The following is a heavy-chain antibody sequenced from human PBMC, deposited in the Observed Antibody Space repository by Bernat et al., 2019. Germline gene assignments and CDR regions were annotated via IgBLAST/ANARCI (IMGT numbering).Heavy chain of an antibody. CDR2: IWYDGSNR. J-gene: IGHJ3*02. Sequence: QVQLVESGGGVVQPGGSLRLSCAASGFTFSSYGMHWVRQAPGKGLEWVTVIWYDGSNRYYADSVKGRFTISRDNSKNTLYVQMNSLRVEDTAVYYCAGSEGYSSSWRPKGGAFDIWGQGTMVTVSS. V-gene: IGHV3-33*01. D-gene: IGHD6-13*01. CDR3: AGSEGYSSSWRPKGGAFDI. CDR1: GFTFSSYG.